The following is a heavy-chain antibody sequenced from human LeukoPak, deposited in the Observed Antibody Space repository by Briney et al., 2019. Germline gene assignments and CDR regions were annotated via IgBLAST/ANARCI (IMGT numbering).Heavy chain of an antibody. Sequence: GASAKVSCKASRYTFTGYYMHWVRQAPGQGLEWMGWINPNSGGTNYAQKFQGRVTMTRDTSISTAYMELSRLRSDDTAVYYCARGGLLWFGDPTQIFDYWGQGTLVTVSS. CDR3: ARGGLLWFGDPTQIFDY. CDR1: RYTFTGYY. V-gene: IGHV1-2*02. J-gene: IGHJ4*02. CDR2: INPNSGGT. D-gene: IGHD3-10*01.